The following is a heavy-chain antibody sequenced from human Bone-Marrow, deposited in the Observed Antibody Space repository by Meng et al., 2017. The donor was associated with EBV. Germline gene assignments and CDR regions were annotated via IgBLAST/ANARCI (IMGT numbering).Heavy chain of an antibody. Sequence: QVQLVESCGGFVKPGGSLTLLCAASGFIFSDSYMTWIRQTPGKGLEWISYISNSGTTIKYADSVKGRFTISRDNAKNSLYLQLNSLRVDDTAVYYCARGSGRWTFDYWGQGTLVTVSS. D-gene: IGHD1-26*01. V-gene: IGHV3-11*01. CDR2: ISNSGTTI. CDR1: GFIFSDSY. CDR3: ARGSGRWTFDY. J-gene: IGHJ4*02.